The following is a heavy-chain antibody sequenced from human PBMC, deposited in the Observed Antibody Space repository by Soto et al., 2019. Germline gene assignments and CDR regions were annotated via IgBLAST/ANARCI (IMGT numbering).Heavy chain of an antibody. V-gene: IGHV1-46*02. CDR2: INPRGGST. CDR1: GYTLNTYY. CDR3: ARGGGFSPYYYNLDV. J-gene: IGHJ6*02. Sequence: GASVKVSCKASGYTLNTYYMHWVRQAPGQGPEWMGIINPRGGSTTYAQNFQDRVTMTSDTSSSTVYMELSSLRSEDTAVYYCARGGGFSPYYYNLDVWGLGTTVTVSS. D-gene: IGHD2-15*01.